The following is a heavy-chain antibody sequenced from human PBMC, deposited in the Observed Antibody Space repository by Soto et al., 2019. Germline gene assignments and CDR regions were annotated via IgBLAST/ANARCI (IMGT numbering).Heavy chain of an antibody. J-gene: IGHJ4*02. CDR3: ARVYTAMVPYYFGY. V-gene: IGHV4-31*03. Sequence: SETLSLTCTVSGGSISSGGYYWSWIRQHPGKGLEWIGYIYYSGSTYYNPSLKSRVTISVDTSKNQFSLKLSSVTAADTAVYYCARVYTAMVPYYFGYWGQGTLVTVSS. CDR1: GGSISSGGYY. D-gene: IGHD5-18*01. CDR2: IYYSGST.